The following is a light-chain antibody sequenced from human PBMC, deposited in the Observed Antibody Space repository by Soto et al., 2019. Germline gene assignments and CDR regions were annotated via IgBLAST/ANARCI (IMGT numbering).Light chain of an antibody. J-gene: IGLJ1*01. CDR3: FSYTSSGTYV. Sequence: QSALTQPASVSGTPGQSITISSTGTSSDVGNYKYVSWYQQHPGKARKLMIYEVSNRPSGVSNRFSGSKSGNTASLTISGLQAEDETDYYCFSYTSSGTYVYGTGTKVTVL. CDR1: SSDVGNYKY. V-gene: IGLV2-14*01. CDR2: EVS.